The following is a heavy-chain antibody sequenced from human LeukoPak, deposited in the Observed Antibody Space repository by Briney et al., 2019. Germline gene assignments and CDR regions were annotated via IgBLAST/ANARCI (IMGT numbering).Heavy chain of an antibody. V-gene: IGHV3-30*03. CDR2: ISFDESSE. CDR1: GFTFSNYG. Sequence: GGSLRLSCAASGFTFSNYGMHWVRQAPGKGLEWVALISFDESSEYYADSVKGRFSISRDNSKNSLYLQMSNLRAEDTAVYFCARGGGLDVWGQGATVTVSS. D-gene: IGHD3-16*01. J-gene: IGHJ6*02. CDR3: ARGGGLDV.